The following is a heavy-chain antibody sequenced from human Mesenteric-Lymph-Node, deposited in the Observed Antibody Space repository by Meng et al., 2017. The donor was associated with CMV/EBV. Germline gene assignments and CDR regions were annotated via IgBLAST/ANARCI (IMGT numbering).Heavy chain of an antibody. CDR1: GYTLTTYN. CDR2: INPNGGSI. D-gene: IGHD4-23*01. J-gene: IGHJ1*01. CDR3: ARVVFNFGGEYFQH. Sequence: ASGYTLTTYNIHWVRQAPGQGLEWMGIINPNGGSISYAQKFQGRVTMTGDTSTSTVYMELSSLRSEDTAVYYCARVVFNFGGEYFQHWGQGTLVTVSS. V-gene: IGHV1-46*01.